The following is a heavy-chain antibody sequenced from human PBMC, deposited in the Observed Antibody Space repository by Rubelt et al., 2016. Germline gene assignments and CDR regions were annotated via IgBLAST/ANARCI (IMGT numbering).Heavy chain of an antibody. CDR1: GFTFSNYG. J-gene: IGHJ5*01. CDR3: ARDRGAVRGCFDS. D-gene: IGHD6-6*01. Sequence: GRSLRLSCAASGFTFSNYGMHWVRQAPGKGLEWVAIIWYDGGNKYYADSVKGRFTISRDNSKNTLYLQMNSLRVEDTGVYYCARDRGAVRGCFDSWGQGTLVTVSS. V-gene: IGHV3-33*01. CDR2: IWYDGGNK.